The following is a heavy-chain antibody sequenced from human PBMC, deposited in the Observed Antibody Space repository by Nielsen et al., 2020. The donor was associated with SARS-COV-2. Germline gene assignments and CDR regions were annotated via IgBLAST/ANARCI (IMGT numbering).Heavy chain of an antibody. Sequence: GESLKISCAASGFTFSDYYMSWIRQAPGKGLEWVANIKQDGSEKYYVDSVKGRFTISRDNAKNSLYLQMNSLRAEDTAVYYCARVTMVRGVISPYYYYGMDVWGQGTTVTVSS. D-gene: IGHD3-10*01. V-gene: IGHV3-7*01. CDR2: IKQDGSEK. CDR1: GFTFSDYY. CDR3: ARVTMVRGVISPYYYYGMDV. J-gene: IGHJ6*02.